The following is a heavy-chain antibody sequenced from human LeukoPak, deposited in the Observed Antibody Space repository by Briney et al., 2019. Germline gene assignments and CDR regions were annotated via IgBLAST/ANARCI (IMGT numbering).Heavy chain of an antibody. CDR2: MNPNSGNT. V-gene: IGHV1-8*01. J-gene: IGHJ5*02. Sequence: ASVEVSCKASGYTFTSYDINWVRQATGQGLEWMGWMNPNSGNTGYAQKFQGRVTMTRNTSISTAYMELSSLRSEDTAVYYCARGGWFGEFPGFDPWGQGTLVTVSS. D-gene: IGHD3-10*01. CDR1: GYTFTSYD. CDR3: ARGGWFGEFPGFDP.